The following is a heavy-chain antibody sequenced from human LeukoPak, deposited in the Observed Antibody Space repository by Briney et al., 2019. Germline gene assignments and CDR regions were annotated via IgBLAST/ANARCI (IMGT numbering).Heavy chain of an antibody. J-gene: IGHJ6*04. CDR1: GYSFTSYW. CDR2: IYPGDSDT. V-gene: IGHV5-51*01. Sequence: RGESLKISCKGSGYSFTSYWIGWVRQMPGKGLEWMGIIYPGDSDTRYSPSFQGQVTISADKSISTAYLQWSSLKASDTAMYYCARSIAAAGTSVSLYGMDVWGKGTTVTVPS. CDR3: ARSIAAAGTSVSLYGMDV. D-gene: IGHD6-13*01.